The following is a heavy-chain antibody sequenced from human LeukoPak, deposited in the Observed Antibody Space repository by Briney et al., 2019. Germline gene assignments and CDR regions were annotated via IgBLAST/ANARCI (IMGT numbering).Heavy chain of an antibody. D-gene: IGHD4-17*01. CDR3: ARDWFDGDYDRFDY. J-gene: IGHJ4*02. Sequence: GSLRLSCAVSGFTLSSYWMSWFSQAPGKGLDWLANINQAGSQQFSVDSVKGRFTISRDNAKNSLSLQMNSLRVEDTAVYYCARDWFDGDYDRFDYWGQGTLVTVSS. CDR1: GFTLSSYW. CDR2: INQAGSQQ. V-gene: IGHV3-7*03.